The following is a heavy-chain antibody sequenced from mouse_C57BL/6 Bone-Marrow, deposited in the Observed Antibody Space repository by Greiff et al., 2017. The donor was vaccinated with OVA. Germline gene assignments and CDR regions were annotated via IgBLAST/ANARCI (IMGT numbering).Heavy chain of an antibody. CDR1: GYTFTNYW. J-gene: IGHJ3*01. CDR3: ARSHYYGSRFAY. CDR2: IYPGGGYT. V-gene: IGHV1-63*01. D-gene: IGHD1-1*01. Sequence: VHLVESGAELVRPGTSVKMSCKASGYTFTNYWIGWAKQRPGHGLEWIGDIYPGGGYTNYNEKFKGKATLTADKSSSTAYMQFSSLTSEDSAIYYCARSHYYGSRFAYWGQGTLVTVSA.